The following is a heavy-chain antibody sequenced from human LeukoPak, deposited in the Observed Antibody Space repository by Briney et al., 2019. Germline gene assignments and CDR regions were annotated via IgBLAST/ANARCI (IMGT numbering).Heavy chain of an antibody. Sequence: GGSLRLSCAASGFTFSSSWMHWVRQAPGKGLVWVSHINSDGSNTKYADSVKGRFTISRDNAKNTLSLQMNSLRAEDTALYYCAKDGRGGYSYGSYFDSWGQGILVTVSS. CDR3: AKDGRGGYSYGSYFDS. J-gene: IGHJ4*02. CDR1: GFTFSSSW. D-gene: IGHD5-18*01. V-gene: IGHV3-74*03. CDR2: INSDGSNT.